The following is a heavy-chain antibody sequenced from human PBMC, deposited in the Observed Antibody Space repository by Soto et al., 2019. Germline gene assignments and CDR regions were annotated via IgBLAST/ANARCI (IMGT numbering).Heavy chain of an antibody. V-gene: IGHV1-69*13. D-gene: IGHD6-19*01. Sequence: ASVKVSCKASGGTFSSYAISWVRQAPGQGLEWMGGIIPIFGTANYAQKFQGRVTITADESTSTAYMELSSLRSEDTAVYYCARDSPGYSSGRDAFDIWGQGTMVTVSS. CDR1: GGTFSSYA. J-gene: IGHJ3*02. CDR2: IIPIFGTA. CDR3: ARDSPGYSSGRDAFDI.